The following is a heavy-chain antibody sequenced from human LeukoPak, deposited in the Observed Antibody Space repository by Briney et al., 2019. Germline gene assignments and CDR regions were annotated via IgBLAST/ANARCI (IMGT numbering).Heavy chain of an antibody. J-gene: IGHJ4*02. CDR2: IYYSGST. D-gene: IGHD3-22*01. V-gene: IGHV4-59*08. CDR3: ARSGSYYDSSGYHHDY. Sequence: SETLSLTCTVSGGSISSYYWSWIRQPPGKGLEWIGYIYYSGSTNYNPSLKSRVTISVDTSKNQFSLKLSSVTAADTAVYYCARSGSYYDSSGYHHDYWGQGTLVTVSS. CDR1: GGSISSYY.